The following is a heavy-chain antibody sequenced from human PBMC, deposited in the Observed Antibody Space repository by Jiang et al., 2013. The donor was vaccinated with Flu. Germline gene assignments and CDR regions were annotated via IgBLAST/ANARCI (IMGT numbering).Heavy chain of an antibody. CDR1: GFTFSSYS. CDR2: ISSSSSYI. D-gene: IGHD4-17*01. J-gene: IGHJ4*02. V-gene: IGHV3-21*01. Sequence: VQLLESGGGLVKPGGSLRLSCAASGFTFSSYSMNWVRQAPGKGLEWVSSISSSSSYIYYADSVKGRFTISRDNAKNSLYLQMNSLRAEDTAVYYCARDRHTDYGDYSRLTNWGQGTLVTVSS. CDR3: ARDRHTDYGDYSRLTN.